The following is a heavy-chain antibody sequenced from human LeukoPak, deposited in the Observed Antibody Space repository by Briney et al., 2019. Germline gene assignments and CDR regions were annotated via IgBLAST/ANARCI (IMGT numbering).Heavy chain of an antibody. CDR2: IRYDGSNK. D-gene: IGHD4-17*01. J-gene: IGHJ4*02. V-gene: IGHV3-30*02. CDR3: AKGALDGDYLDY. Sequence: QXXGKXLEWVAFIRYDGSNKYYADSVKGRFTISRDNSKNTLYLQMNSLRAEDTAVYYCAKGALDGDYLDYWGQGTLVTVSS.